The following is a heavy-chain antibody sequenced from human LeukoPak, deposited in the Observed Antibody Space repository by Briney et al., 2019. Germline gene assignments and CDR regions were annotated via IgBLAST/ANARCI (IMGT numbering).Heavy chain of an antibody. CDR1: GFTFSTYW. V-gene: IGHV3-7*01. CDR3: ARVLPVASRDY. CDR2: IKQDGSDK. Sequence: TGGSLRLSCAASGFTFSTYWMSWVRQAPGKGLERVANIKQDGSDKFYVDSVKGRFTISRDNAKNSMYLQMNSLRAEDTAVYYCARVLPVASRDYWGQGTLVTVSS. J-gene: IGHJ4*02. D-gene: IGHD2-2*01.